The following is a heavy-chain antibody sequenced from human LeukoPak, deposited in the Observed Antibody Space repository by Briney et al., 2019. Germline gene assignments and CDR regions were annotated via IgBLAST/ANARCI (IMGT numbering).Heavy chain of an antibody. CDR3: ATVTYSSSWYYFSGGSWYYYYMDV. CDR1: GGTFSSYA. J-gene: IGHJ6*03. CDR2: IIPIFGRA. D-gene: IGHD6-13*01. Sequence: EASVTVSCTASGGTFSSYAISWVRQAPGQGLEWMGGIIPIFGRANYAQKFQGRVTITTDESTSTAYMELSSLRSEDTAVYYCATVTYSSSWYYFSGGSWYYYYMDVWGKGTTVTVSS. V-gene: IGHV1-69*05.